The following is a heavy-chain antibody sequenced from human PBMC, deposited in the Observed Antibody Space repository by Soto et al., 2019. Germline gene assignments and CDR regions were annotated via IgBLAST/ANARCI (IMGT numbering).Heavy chain of an antibody. CDR1: SGSFSGYY. CDR2: INHRGST. J-gene: IGHJ4*02. Sequence: NPSETLSLTCAVYSGSFSGYYWSWIRQPPGKGLEWIGEINHRGSTYYNPSLKSRVTISVDTSKNQFSLKLSSVTAADTAIYYCARGPLTQLVGAMSNWGQGTLVTVSS. D-gene: IGHD1-26*01. V-gene: IGHV4-34*01. CDR3: ARGPLTQLVGAMSN.